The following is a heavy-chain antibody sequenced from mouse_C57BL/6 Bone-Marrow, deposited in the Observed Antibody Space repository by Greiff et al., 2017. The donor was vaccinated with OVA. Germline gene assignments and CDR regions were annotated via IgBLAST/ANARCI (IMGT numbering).Heavy chain of an antibody. Sequence: EVKVVESGGGLVQPGGSLKLSCAASGFTFSDYGMAWVRQAPGKGPEWVAFISNLAFSIYYADTVTGRFTISRENAKNTLYLDMSSLRSEDTAMYYCARQVLRYFDVWGTGTTVTVSS. V-gene: IGHV5-15*01. CDR3: ARQVLRYFDV. CDR2: ISNLAFSI. J-gene: IGHJ1*03. D-gene: IGHD1-1*01. CDR1: GFTFSDYG.